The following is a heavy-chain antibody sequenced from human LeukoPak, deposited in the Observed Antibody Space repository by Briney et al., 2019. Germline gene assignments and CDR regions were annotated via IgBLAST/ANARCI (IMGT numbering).Heavy chain of an antibody. J-gene: IGHJ6*02. CDR3: ARDPGSYQNYYYYGMDV. CDR1: GGSISSYY. Sequence: SETLSLTCTVSGGSISSYYWSWIQQPPWKGLEWIGYIYYSGRTNYNPSLKSRVTISVDTSKNQFSLKLSSVTAADTAVYYCARDPGSYQNYYYYGMDVWGQGTTVTVSS. CDR2: IYYSGRT. D-gene: IGHD1-26*01. V-gene: IGHV4-59*01.